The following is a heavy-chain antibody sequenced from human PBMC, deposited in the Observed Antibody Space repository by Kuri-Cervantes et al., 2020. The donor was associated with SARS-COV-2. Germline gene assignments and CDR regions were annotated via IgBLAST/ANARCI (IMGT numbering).Heavy chain of an antibody. Sequence: GSLRLSCTVSSASMSDPMSHYYWNWIRLTPGKGLEWIGYIFHTGSNSQNPSLKSRVTISLDTSKNQFSLSLNSVTPADTAVYYCATKLFGEHWFDPWGQGILVTVSS. J-gene: IGHJ5*02. V-gene: IGHV4-61*01. D-gene: IGHD3-10*01. CDR2: IFHTGSN. CDR1: SASMSDPMSHYY. CDR3: ATKLFGEHWFDP.